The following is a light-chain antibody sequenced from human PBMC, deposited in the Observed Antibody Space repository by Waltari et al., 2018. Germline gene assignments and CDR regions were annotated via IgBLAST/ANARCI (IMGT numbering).Light chain of an antibody. V-gene: IGKV3-15*01. CDR2: DVS. Sequence: IVMTQSPGTLSVSQRYTATLSCRASQSVRGHLAWYQQKPGQSPRLLIYDVSTRATGIPARFSGSGSGTEFTLTISSLQSEDFAVYFCHQYHNLPPGTFGQWTKVEIK. CDR3: HQYHNLPPGT. J-gene: IGKJ1*01. CDR1: QSVRGH.